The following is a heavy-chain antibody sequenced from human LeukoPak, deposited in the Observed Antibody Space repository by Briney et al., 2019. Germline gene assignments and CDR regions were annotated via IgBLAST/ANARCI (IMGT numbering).Heavy chain of an antibody. CDR1: GFTFSSYA. J-gene: IGHJ3*02. CDR2: ITKSGDQT. D-gene: IGHD6-13*01. Sequence: GGSLRLSCAASGFTFSSYAMHWVRQAPGKGLEWVSSITKSGDQTHYADSVRGLFTISRDIFKNTLYLQMNSLRAEDTAVYYCAKVAAAAGADAFDIWGQGTMVTVSS. CDR3: AKVAAAAGADAFDI. V-gene: IGHV3-23*01.